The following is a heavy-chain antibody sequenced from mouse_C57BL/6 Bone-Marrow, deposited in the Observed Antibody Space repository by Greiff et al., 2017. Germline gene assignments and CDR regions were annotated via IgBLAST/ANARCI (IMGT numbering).Heavy chain of an antibody. CDR1: GYTFTSYW. Sequence: VQLQQPGAELVRPGTSVKLSCKASGYTFTSYWMHWVKQRPGQGLEWSGVIDPSDSYTKYNQKFKGKATLTVDKSSSTAYMQLSSLTSEDSAFYYCAKLGLAYWGQGTLVTVSA. V-gene: IGHV1-59*01. J-gene: IGHJ3*01. D-gene: IGHD4-1*01. CDR2: IDPSDSYT. CDR3: AKLGLAY.